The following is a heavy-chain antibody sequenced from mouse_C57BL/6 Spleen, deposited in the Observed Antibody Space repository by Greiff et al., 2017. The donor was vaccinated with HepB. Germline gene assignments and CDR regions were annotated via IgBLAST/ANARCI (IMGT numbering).Heavy chain of an antibody. CDR3: ARAKDYDGWYFDV. Sequence: VQLQQSGPELVKPGASVKISCKASGYTFTDYYMNWVKQSHGKSLEWIGDINPNNGGTSYNQKFKGKATLTVDKSSSTAYMELRSLTSEDSAVYYCARAKDYDGWYFDVWGTGTTVTVSS. D-gene: IGHD2-4*01. CDR1: GYTFTDYY. CDR2: INPNNGGT. J-gene: IGHJ1*03. V-gene: IGHV1-26*01.